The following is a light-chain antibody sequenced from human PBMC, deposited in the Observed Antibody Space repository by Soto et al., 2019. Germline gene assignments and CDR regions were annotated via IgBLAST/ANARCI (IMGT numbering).Light chain of an antibody. V-gene: IGKV3-15*01. CDR1: QSLRSN. CDR3: QQYNNWWT. J-gene: IGKJ1*01. Sequence: IVMTQSPATLSVSPGERATLSCRASQSLRSNLAWYRQKPGQAPRLLIYAASTRATGIPARFSGSGSGTEFTLTISSLQSEDFAVYYCQQYNNWWTFGQGTKVEIK. CDR2: AAS.